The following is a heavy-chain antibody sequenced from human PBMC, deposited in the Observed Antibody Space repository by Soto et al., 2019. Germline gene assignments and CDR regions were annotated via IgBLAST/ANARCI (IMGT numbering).Heavy chain of an antibody. CDR1: GGSFSGYY. D-gene: IGHD3-10*01. CDR2: INHSGST. Sequence: SETLSLTCAVYGGSFSGYYWSWIRQPPGKGLEWIGEINHSGSTNYNPSLKSRVTISVDTSKNQFSLKLSSVTAADTAVYYCARGGHFSYYYGSGTHPRWFDPWGQGTLVTVSS. CDR3: ARGGHFSYYYGSGTHPRWFDP. V-gene: IGHV4-34*01. J-gene: IGHJ5*02.